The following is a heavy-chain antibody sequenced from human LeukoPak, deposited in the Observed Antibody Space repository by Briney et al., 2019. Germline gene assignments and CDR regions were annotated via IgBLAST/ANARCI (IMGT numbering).Heavy chain of an antibody. J-gene: IGHJ4*02. Sequence: SETLSLTCTVSGGSISSYYWSWIRQPPGKGLEWIGYIYYSGSTNYNPSLKSRVAISVDTSKNQFSLKLSSVTAADTAVYYCARHSTRGGDFDYWGQGTLVTVSS. D-gene: IGHD2-21*01. V-gene: IGHV4-59*08. CDR1: GGSISSYY. CDR3: ARHSTRGGDFDY. CDR2: IYYSGST.